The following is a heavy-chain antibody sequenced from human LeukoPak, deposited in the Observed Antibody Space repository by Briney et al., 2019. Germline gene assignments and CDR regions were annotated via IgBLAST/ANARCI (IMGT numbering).Heavy chain of an antibody. D-gene: IGHD3-22*01. V-gene: IGHV3-30*18. CDR1: GFTFSSYG. Sequence: GGSLRLSCAASGFTFSSYGMHWVRQAPGKGLEWVAVISYDGSNKYYADSVKGRFTISRDNSKNTLYLQMNSLRAEDTAVYYCAKDARVGTMIVVVPFGGYYYGMDVWGEGTTVTVSS. J-gene: IGHJ6*04. CDR3: AKDARVGTMIVVVPFGGYYYGMDV. CDR2: ISYDGSNK.